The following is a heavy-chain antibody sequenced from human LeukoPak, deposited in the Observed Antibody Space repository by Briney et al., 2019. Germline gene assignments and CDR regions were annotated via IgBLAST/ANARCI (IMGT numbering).Heavy chain of an antibody. V-gene: IGHV3-23*01. CDR1: GFTFSNYA. Sequence: GGSLRLSCAASGFTFSNYALSWVRQAPGKGLEWVSVISGSGGTTYYADSVKGRFTISRDNSKNTLYLQMNSLRAEDTAVYYCATGLYSGITRVTDYWGQGTLVTVSS. CDR3: ATGLYSGITRVTDY. CDR2: ISGSGGTT. D-gene: IGHD1-26*01. J-gene: IGHJ4*02.